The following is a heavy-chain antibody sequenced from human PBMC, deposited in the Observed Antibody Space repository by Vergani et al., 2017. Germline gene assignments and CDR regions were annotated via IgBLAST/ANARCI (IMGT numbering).Heavy chain of an antibody. V-gene: IGHV5-51*01. CDR1: GYSFTSYW. CDR2: IYPGDSDT. Sequence: EVQLVQSGAEVKKPGESLKISCKGSGYSFTSYWIGWVRQMPGKGLEWMGIIYPGDSDTRYRPSFQGQVTISADKSISTAYLQWSSLKASDTAMYYCARHSLDCSSTSCYMTAFDIWGQGTMVTVSS. D-gene: IGHD2-2*02. CDR3: ARHSLDCSSTSCYMTAFDI. J-gene: IGHJ3*02.